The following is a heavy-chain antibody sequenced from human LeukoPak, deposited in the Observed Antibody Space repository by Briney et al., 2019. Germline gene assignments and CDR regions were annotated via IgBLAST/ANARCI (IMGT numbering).Heavy chain of an antibody. CDR3: AAGGGNTFNP. Sequence: PGGSLRLSCAASGSTFSSQALSWVRQASGKGLEWVSSFTGSDGNIHYADSVKGRFTLSRDSSKETMYLQMISLRADDTATYYCAAGGGNTFNPWGQGILVTVSS. CDR2: FTGSDGNI. V-gene: IGHV3-23*01. D-gene: IGHD1/OR15-1a*01. CDR1: GSTFSSQA. J-gene: IGHJ5*02.